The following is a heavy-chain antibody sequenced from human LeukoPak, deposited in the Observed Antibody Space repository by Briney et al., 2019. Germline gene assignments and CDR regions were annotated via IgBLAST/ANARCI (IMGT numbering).Heavy chain of an antibody. V-gene: IGHV3-21*01. CDR1: GFDLNNYN. D-gene: IGHD2-2*01. CDR3: ASPTSVVPAAQVGY. J-gene: IGHJ4*02. CDR2: ITVTTTFI. Sequence: GGSLRLSCAASGFDLNNYNLNWVRQAPGKGLEWVSSITVTTTFIYYADSVKGRFTISRDNAKNSLYLQMNSLRAEDTAVYYCASPTSVVPAAQVGYWGQGTLVTVSS.